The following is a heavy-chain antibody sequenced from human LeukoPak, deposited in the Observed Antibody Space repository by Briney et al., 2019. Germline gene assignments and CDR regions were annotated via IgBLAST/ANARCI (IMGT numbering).Heavy chain of an antibody. J-gene: IGHJ3*02. D-gene: IGHD3-22*01. CDR2: INPNSGGT. CDR1: GYTFTGYY. Sequence: ASVKVSCKASGYTFTGYYMHWVRQAPGQGLEWMGWINPNSGGTNYAQKFQGRVTMTRDTSISTAYMELSRLRSDDTAVYYCARAGMSGYYYDSSGYGAGAFDIWGQGTMVTVSS. CDR3: ARAGMSGYYYDSSGYGAGAFDI. V-gene: IGHV1-2*02.